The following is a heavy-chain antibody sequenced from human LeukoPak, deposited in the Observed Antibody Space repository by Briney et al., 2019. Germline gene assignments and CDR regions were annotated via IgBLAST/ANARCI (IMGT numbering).Heavy chain of an antibody. V-gene: IGHV4-59*01. Sequence: SETLSLTCTVSGGSISSYYWSWIRQPPGKGLEWIGYIYYSGSTNYNPSLKSRVTISVDTSKNQFSLKLSSVTAADTAVYYCARVALWFGEYIFDYWGQGTLVTVSS. CDR2: IYYSGST. J-gene: IGHJ4*02. CDR3: ARVALWFGEYIFDY. D-gene: IGHD3-10*01. CDR1: GGSISSYY.